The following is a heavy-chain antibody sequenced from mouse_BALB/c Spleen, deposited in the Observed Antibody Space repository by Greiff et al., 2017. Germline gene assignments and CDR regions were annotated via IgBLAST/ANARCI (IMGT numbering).Heavy chain of an antibody. Sequence: VQLQQSGAELVKPGASVKLSCTASGFNIKDTYMHWVKQRPEQGLEWIGRIDPANGNTKYDPKFQGKATITADTSSNTAYLQLSSLTSEDTAVYYCARRGITTVVANDYAMDYWGQGTSVTVSS. CDR3: ARRGITTVVANDYAMDY. V-gene: IGHV14-3*02. CDR1: GFNIKDTY. CDR2: IDPANGNT. J-gene: IGHJ4*01. D-gene: IGHD1-1*01.